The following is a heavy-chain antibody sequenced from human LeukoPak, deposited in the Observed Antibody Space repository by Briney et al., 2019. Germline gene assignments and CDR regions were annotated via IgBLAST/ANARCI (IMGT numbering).Heavy chain of an antibody. CDR1: GGSISSGSYY. CDR3: ARGGSGTYLSHLRFDY. J-gene: IGHJ4*02. D-gene: IGHD3-10*01. V-gene: IGHV4-61*10. Sequence: SETLSLTCTVSGGSISSGSYYWSWIRQPAGKGLEWIGRINSSGSTNYNPSLKSRVTISVDTSKNQISLKPSSVTAADTAVYYCARGGSGTYLSHLRFDYWGQGTLVTVSS. CDR2: INSSGST.